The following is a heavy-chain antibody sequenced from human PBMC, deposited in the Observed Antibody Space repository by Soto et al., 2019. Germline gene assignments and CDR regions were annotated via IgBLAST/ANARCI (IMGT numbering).Heavy chain of an antibody. Sequence: GASVKVSCKASGYTFTSYGITWVRQAPGQGLEWMGWISAYNGNTNYAQKLQGRVTMTTDTSTGTAYMELRSLRSDDTAVYYCARDPAGSGNYFNRFLYWGQGTLVTVSS. J-gene: IGHJ4*02. CDR1: GYTFTSYG. D-gene: IGHD3-10*01. V-gene: IGHV1-18*01. CDR2: ISAYNGNT. CDR3: ARDPAGSGNYFNRFLY.